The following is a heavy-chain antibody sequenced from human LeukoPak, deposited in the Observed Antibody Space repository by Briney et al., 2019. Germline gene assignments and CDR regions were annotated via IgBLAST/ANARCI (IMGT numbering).Heavy chain of an antibody. Sequence: QPGGSLRLSCAASGFTFSSYAMSWVRQAPGKGLEWVSAISGSGGSTYYADSVKGRFTISRDNSKNTLYLQMNSLRAEDTAVYYCAKGGGYYDILTAHPWYFDLWGRGTLVTVSS. J-gene: IGHJ2*01. V-gene: IGHV3-23*01. CDR3: AKGGGYYDILTAHPWYFDL. CDR1: GFTFSSYA. D-gene: IGHD3-9*01. CDR2: ISGSGGST.